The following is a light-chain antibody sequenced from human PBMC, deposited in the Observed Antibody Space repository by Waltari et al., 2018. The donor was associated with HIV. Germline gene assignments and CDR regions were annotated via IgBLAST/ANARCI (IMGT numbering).Light chain of an antibody. CDR3: SSYAGSNNFV. CDR2: EVS. V-gene: IGLV2-8*01. CDR1: SSDVGGYNS. J-gene: IGLJ1*01. Sequence: QSALTQAPSASGSPGQSVTISCTGTSSDVGGYNSFSWYQQHPGKAPKLMIYEVSKRPSGVPDRFSGSKSGNTASLTVSGLQAEDEADYYCSSYAGSNNFVFGTGTKVTVL.